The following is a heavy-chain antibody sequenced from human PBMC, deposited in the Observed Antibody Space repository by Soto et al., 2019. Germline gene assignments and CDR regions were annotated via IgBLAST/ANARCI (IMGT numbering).Heavy chain of an antibody. Sequence: GGSLRLSCAASGFTFSSYWMSWVRQAPGKGLEWVANIKQDGSEKYYVDSVKGRFTISRDNAKNSLHLQMNSLRAEDTAVYYCARITFGGVIVMFSYYYYGMDVWGQGTTVTVSS. CDR1: GFTFSSYW. J-gene: IGHJ6*02. V-gene: IGHV3-7*01. CDR3: ARITFGGVIVMFSYYYYGMDV. CDR2: IKQDGSEK. D-gene: IGHD3-16*02.